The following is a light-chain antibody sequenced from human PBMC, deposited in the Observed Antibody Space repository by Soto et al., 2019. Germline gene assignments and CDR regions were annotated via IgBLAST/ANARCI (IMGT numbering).Light chain of an antibody. J-gene: IGKJ4*01. CDR3: QQGDSIPLT. V-gene: IGKV1-39*01. CDR2: AAS. Sequence: DIQMTQSPSSLSASVGDRVTITCRTSQTVSRYLNWYQQKPGKAPNLLIYAASSLQSGVPSRFSGSGSGTDFTLTISSLQPEDFATYYCQQGDSIPLTFGGGTKVDIK. CDR1: QTVSRY.